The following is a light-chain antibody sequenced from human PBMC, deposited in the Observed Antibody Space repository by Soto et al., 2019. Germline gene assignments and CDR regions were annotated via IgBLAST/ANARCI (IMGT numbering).Light chain of an antibody. CDR1: QSFSSSY. CDR3: QQYGSSPT. J-gene: IGKJ3*01. Sequence: EIVLTQSPGTLSLSPGEKATLSCRASQSFSSSYLAWYQPKPGQAPRLLIYGAFSRATGIPDRFSGSGSGTDFTLTISRLEPEDFAVYYCQQYGSSPTFGPGTKVDIK. CDR2: GAF. V-gene: IGKV3-20*01.